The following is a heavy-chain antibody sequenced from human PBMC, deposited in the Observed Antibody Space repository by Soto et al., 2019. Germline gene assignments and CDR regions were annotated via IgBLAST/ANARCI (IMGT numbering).Heavy chain of an antibody. CDR2: IYYSGST. CDR1: GGSVSSGDYY. J-gene: IGHJ4*01. Sequence: PSETLSLTCTVSGGSVSSGDYYWSWLRQSPGKGLEWIGYIYYSGSTNNNPSLVSRVTISVDTSKNQFSLRLSSVTAADTAVYYCARLDCVSPKCHFDYWGHGTLVTV. V-gene: IGHV4-61*08. D-gene: IGHD2-2*01. CDR3: ARLDCVSPKCHFDY.